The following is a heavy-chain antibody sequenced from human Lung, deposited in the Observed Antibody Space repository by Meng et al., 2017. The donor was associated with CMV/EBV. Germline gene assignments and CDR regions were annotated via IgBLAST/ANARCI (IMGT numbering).Heavy chain of an antibody. V-gene: IGHV3-9*01. J-gene: IGHJ4*02. CDR1: GFRFDDYA. Sequence: GGSLRLXCTASGFRFDDYAMHWVRQPPGKGLEWVSGISWNSDNKGYADSVKGRFTISRDNARNSLYLQMNSLRTEDTAFYFCAKDDDYHDSSGYYSNLGQGXLVTVSS. D-gene: IGHD3-22*01. CDR3: AKDDDYHDSSGYYSN. CDR2: ISWNSDNK.